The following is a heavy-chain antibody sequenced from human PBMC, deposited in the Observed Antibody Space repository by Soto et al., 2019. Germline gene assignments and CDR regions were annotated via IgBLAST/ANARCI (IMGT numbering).Heavy chain of an antibody. CDR1: GYTFTSYG. J-gene: IGHJ4*02. V-gene: IGHV1-18*01. CDR3: ARGSDFWSGYYKESFDY. D-gene: IGHD3-3*01. CDR2: ISAYNGNT. Sequence: ASVKVSCKASGYTFTSYGISWVRQAPGQGLEWMGWISAYNGNTNYAQKLQGRVTMTTDTSTSTAYMELRSLRSDDTAVYYCARGSDFWSGYYKESFDYWGQGTLVTVS.